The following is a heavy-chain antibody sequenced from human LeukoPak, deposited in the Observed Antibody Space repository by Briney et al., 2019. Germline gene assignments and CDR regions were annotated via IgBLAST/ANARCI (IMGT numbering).Heavy chain of an antibody. CDR1: RFNFNNYW. V-gene: IGHV3-74*01. CDR2: INTDGTTT. J-gene: IGHJ4*02. Sequence: PGGSLRLSCVGSRFNFNNYWMLCGRQAPGKGLVWVSRINTDGTTTSYADSVKGRFTFSRDNAKNTLYLQMNSVRAEDTAVYYFTRYLSGGFDSWGQGTLVTVSS. CDR3: TRYLSGGFDS. D-gene: IGHD2-15*01.